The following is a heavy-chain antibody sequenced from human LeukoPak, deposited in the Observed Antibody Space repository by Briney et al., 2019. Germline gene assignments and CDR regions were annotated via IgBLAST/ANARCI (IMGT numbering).Heavy chain of an antibody. D-gene: IGHD1-7*01. CDR3: AKSLAGTTVFWWFDP. CDR2: LNPNTGGT. J-gene: IGHJ5*02. CDR1: GYPFTKYY. V-gene: IGHV1-2*02. Sequence: ASVNVSCKASGYPFTKYYIHWVRQAPGHGLQWMGWLNPNTGGTRYARSFGGRVTMTRDTSIDTAYMDLSGLTSDDTATYYCAKSLAGTTVFWWFDPWGQGTVVTVSS.